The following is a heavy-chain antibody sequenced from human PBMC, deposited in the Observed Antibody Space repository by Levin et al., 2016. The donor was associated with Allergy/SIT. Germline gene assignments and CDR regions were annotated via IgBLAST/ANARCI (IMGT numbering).Heavy chain of an antibody. CDR2: IYYSGST. Sequence: SETLSLTCTVSGGSISSGGYYWSWIRQHPGKGLEWIGYIYYSGSTYYNPSLKSRVTISVDTSKNQFSLKLSSVTAADTAVYYCARQVNDCSSTSCYPGTLETNWFDPWGQGTLVTVSS. V-gene: IGHV4-31*03. CDR1: GGSISSGGYY. D-gene: IGHD2-2*01. J-gene: IGHJ5*02. CDR3: ARQVNDCSSTSCYPGTLETNWFDP.